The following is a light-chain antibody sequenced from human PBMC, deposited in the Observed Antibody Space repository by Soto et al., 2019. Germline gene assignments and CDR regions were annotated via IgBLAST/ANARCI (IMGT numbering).Light chain of an antibody. CDR1: SSNIGVCFD. V-gene: IGLV1-40*01. J-gene: IGLJ2*01. CDR3: LSYDTRLRGV. Sequence: QSVLTQPPSVSGAPGQTVTISCTGTSSNIGVCFDVHWYQQLPGAAPKLLIYANTDRPSGVPARFSGSKAVTSASLAITGLQPDEEADYFCLSYDTRLRGVFGGGTKLTVL. CDR2: ANT.